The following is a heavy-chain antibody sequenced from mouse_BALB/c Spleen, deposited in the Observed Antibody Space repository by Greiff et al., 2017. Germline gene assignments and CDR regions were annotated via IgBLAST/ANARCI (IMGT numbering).Heavy chain of an antibody. CDR2: ISYSGST. CDR1: GYSITSDYA. CDR3: ARAATGTDY. Sequence: EVKLLESGPGLVKPSQSLSLTCTVTGYSITSDYAWNWIRQFPGNKLEWMGYISYSGSTSYNPSLKSRISITRDTSKNQFFLQLNSVTTEDTATYYCARAATGTDYWGQGTTLTVSS. V-gene: IGHV3-2*02. J-gene: IGHJ2*01. D-gene: IGHD4-1*02.